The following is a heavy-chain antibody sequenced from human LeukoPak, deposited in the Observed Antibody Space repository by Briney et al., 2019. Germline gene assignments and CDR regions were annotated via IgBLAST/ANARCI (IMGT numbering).Heavy chain of an antibody. D-gene: IGHD5-18*01. Sequence: GGSLRLSCAASGFTVSSSYWGWVGQPPGKGREWVSVIYSDGSRYCADSVKGRFNISRDNSKNTVYLQMNNLRAEDTAVYYCAREVGDTALNYHGIDVWGQGTTVTVSS. CDR1: GFTVSSSY. CDR2: IYSDGSR. V-gene: IGHV3-53*01. CDR3: AREVGDTALNYHGIDV. J-gene: IGHJ6*02.